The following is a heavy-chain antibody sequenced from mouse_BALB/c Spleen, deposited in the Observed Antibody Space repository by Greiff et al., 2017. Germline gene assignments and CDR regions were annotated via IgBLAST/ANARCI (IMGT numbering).Heavy chain of an antibody. CDR2: IYPGDGAT. Sequence: QVQLKESGAELARPGASVKLSCKASGYTFTSYWMQWVQQRPGQGLEWIGAIYPGDGATRYTQKFKGKATLTTDKATNTAYLQLSILASEDSAIYYCARRGYDYDFDYWGQGTTLTVSS. V-gene: IGHV1-87*01. CDR3: ARRGYDYDFDY. J-gene: IGHJ2*01. CDR1: GYTFTSYW. D-gene: IGHD2-4*01.